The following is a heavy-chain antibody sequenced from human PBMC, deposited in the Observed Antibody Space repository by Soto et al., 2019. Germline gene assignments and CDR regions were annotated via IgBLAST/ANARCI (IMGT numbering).Heavy chain of an antibody. V-gene: IGHV1-69*08. CDR3: ARDWTHSLDV. D-gene: IGHD1-26*01. CDR2: IIPILGIA. J-gene: IGHJ6*02. CDR1: GGTFSSYT. Sequence: QVQLVQSGAEVKKPGSSVKVSCKASGGTFSSYTISWVRQAPGQGLEWMGRIIPILGIANYAQKFQGRVTITAVKSTSTAYMELSSLRSEDTGVYYCARDWTHSLDVWGQGTTVTVSS.